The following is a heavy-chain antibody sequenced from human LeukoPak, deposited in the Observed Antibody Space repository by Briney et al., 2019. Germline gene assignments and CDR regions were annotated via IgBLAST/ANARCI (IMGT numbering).Heavy chain of an antibody. CDR1: GFTFSSYA. V-gene: IGHV3-23*01. CDR3: AKVRQQLVPDAEYFQH. D-gene: IGHD6-13*01. CDR2: ISGSGGST. Sequence: GGSLRLSCAASGFTFSSYAMSWVRQAPGKGLEWVSAISGSGGSTYYADSVKGRFTISRDNSKNTLYLQMNSLRAEDTAVYYCAKVRQQLVPDAEYFQHWGQGTLVTVSS. J-gene: IGHJ1*01.